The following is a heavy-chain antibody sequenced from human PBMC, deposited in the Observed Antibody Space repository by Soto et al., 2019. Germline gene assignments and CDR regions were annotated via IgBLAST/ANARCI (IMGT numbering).Heavy chain of an antibody. CDR3: ARGSYYDILTGYSREPFDY. CDR2: IGTAGDT. CDR1: GFTFSSYD. Sequence: PGGSLRLSCAASGFTFSSYDMHWVRQATGKGLEWVSAIGTAGDTYYPGSVKGRFTISRENAKNSLYLQMNSLRAGDTAVYYCARGSYYDILTGYSREPFDYWGQGTLVTVSS. D-gene: IGHD3-9*01. V-gene: IGHV3-13*01. J-gene: IGHJ4*02.